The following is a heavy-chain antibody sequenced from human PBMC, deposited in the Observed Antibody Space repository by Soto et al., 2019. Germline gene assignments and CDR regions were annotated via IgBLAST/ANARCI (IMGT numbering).Heavy chain of an antibody. CDR1: GYTFNRHD. CDR2: MNPNSGNT. V-gene: IGHV1-8*01. CDR3: ARTLYGDNVDY. J-gene: IGHJ4*02. D-gene: IGHD4-17*01. Sequence: ASLYASCKASGYTFNRHDINWLRQATGQGLEWMGWMNPNSGNTGYAQKFQGRVTMTRNTSISTAYMELSSLRSEDTAVYYCARTLYGDNVDYWGQGTLVTVSS.